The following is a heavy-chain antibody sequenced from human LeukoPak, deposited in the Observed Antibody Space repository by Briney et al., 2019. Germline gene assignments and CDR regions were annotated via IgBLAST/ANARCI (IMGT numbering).Heavy chain of an antibody. V-gene: IGHV3-30*02. CDR2: IRFDGTIK. CDR3: AKDFRYLFDP. J-gene: IGHJ5*02. Sequence: PGGSLRLSCAGGFTFSDYSMNWIRQPPGRGLEWVAFIRFDGTIKDYADSVKGRFTISRDNSKSTLYLQMDSLRPEDTATYYCAKDFRYLFDPWGQGTLVTVSS. D-gene: IGHD1-1*01. CDR1: GFTFSDYS.